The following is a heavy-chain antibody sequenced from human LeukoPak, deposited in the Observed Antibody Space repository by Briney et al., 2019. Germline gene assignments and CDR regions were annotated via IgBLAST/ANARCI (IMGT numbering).Heavy chain of an antibody. CDR3: ARHTLESSSHGRQWENDAFDI. CDR2: IYYSGST. Sequence: SETLSLTCTVSGGSISSYYWSWIRQPPGKGLEWIGYIYYSGSTNYNPSLKSRVTISVDTSKNQFSLKLSSVTAADTAVYYCARHTLESSSHGRQWENDAFDIWGQGTMVTVSS. D-gene: IGHD6-13*01. J-gene: IGHJ3*02. V-gene: IGHV4-59*08. CDR1: GGSISSYY.